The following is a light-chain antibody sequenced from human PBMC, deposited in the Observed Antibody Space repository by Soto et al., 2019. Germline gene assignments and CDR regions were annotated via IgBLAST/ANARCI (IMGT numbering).Light chain of an antibody. J-gene: IGLJ1*01. CDR1: SSDVGGYKY. Sequence: QSVLTQPASVSGSPGQSITISCTGTSSDVGGYKYVSWYQQHPGKAPKLMIYDVSNRPSGVSNRFSGSKSGNTASLTISGLQAEDEADYYCSSLTSSSTYVFGTGTKVTVL. CDR3: SSLTSSSTYV. V-gene: IGLV2-14*03. CDR2: DVS.